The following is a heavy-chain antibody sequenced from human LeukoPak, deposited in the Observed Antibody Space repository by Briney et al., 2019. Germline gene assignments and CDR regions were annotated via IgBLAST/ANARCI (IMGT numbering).Heavy chain of an antibody. J-gene: IGHJ3*02. D-gene: IGHD6-6*01. CDR2: IYYSGST. CDR3: ARLLEYSSSSDAFDI. Sequence: SETLSLTCTVSGGSISSSSYYWGWIRQPPGKELEWIGSIYYSGSTYYNPSLKSRVTISVDTSKNQFSLKLSSVTAADTAVYYCARLLEYSSSSDAFDIWGQGTMVTVSS. CDR1: GGSISSSSYY. V-gene: IGHV4-39*01.